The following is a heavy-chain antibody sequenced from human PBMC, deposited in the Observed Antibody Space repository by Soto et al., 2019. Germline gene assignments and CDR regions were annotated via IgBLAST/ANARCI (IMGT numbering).Heavy chain of an antibody. V-gene: IGHV4-59*08. Sequence: QVQLQESGPGLVKPSETLSLTCTVSGGSISSYYWSWIRQPPGKGLEWIGYIYYSGSTNYNPSLMSRVTISVDTSKNQFSLKLSSVTAADTAVYYCARHKGLMDIVVVPAAVDIWGQGTMVTVSS. CDR3: ARHKGLMDIVVVPAAVDI. CDR1: GGSISSYY. D-gene: IGHD2-2*03. CDR2: IYYSGST. J-gene: IGHJ3*02.